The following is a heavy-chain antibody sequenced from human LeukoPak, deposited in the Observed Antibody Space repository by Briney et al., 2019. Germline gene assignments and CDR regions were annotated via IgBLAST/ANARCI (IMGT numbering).Heavy chain of an antibody. CDR3: AKMVREFYTISYYFDY. V-gene: IGHV3-23*01. J-gene: IGHJ4*02. CDR1: GFTFSSYA. CDR2: ISGSGAGT. D-gene: IGHD2-8*01. Sequence: PGGSLRLSCAASGFTFSSYAMNWVRQAPGKGLEWVSGISGSGAGTYYADSVKGRFTISRDNSKNTLYLQMNSLRADDTAVYYCAKMVREFYTISYYFDYRGQGTLVTVSS.